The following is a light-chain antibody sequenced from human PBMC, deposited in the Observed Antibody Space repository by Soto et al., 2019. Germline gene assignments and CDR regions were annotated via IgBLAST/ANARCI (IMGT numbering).Light chain of an antibody. J-gene: IGKJ1*01. CDR1: QSVRSN. CDR3: QQYKNWS. CDR2: GAS. Sequence: EIVVTQSPATLSVSPGERATLSYRASQSVRSNLAWYQQKPGQAPRLLIYGASTRATGIPARFSGSGSGTEFTLTISSLQSEDFAVYYCQQYKNWSFGQGTKVEIK. V-gene: IGKV3-15*01.